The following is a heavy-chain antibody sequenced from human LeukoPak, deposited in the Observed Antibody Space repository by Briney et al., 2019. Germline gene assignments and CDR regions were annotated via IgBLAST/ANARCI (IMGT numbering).Heavy chain of an antibody. Sequence: KPSQTLSLTCTVSGASFSSGDQYWNWLRQSPGKGPECIGGVHPGGSLYNNPAFASRVTMSVDTSKSQCSLNLNSVTAADTAVYLCSRGLDSRKRGYGGKGTLVTVSS. CDR2: VHPGGSL. CDR3: SRGLDSRKRGY. V-gene: IGHV4-31*03. D-gene: IGHD3-22*01. CDR1: GASFSSGDQY. J-gene: IGHJ4*02.